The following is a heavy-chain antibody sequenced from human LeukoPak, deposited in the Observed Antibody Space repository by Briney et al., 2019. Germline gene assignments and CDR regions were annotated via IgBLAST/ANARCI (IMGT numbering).Heavy chain of an antibody. Sequence: GGSLRLSCAASGFTFSKYWMLWVRQAPGKGLESASRINTDGTVTTYADSVKGRFTVSRDNADNTMFLQMNSVRNEDTAVYYCATKQWLAPPPDSWGQGTPVTVSS. V-gene: IGHV3-74*01. D-gene: IGHD6-19*01. CDR3: ATKQWLAPPPDS. CDR2: INTDGTVT. J-gene: IGHJ4*02. CDR1: GFTFSKYW.